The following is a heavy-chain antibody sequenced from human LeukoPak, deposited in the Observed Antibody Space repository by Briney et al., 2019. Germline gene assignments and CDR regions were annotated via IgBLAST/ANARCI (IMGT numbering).Heavy chain of an antibody. D-gene: IGHD6-19*01. V-gene: IGHV3-23*01. J-gene: IGHJ4*02. CDR3: AKVPFIAVAGPSFDY. Sequence: PGGSLRLSCAASGFIFSSYDMSWVRQAPGKGLEWVSAISGSGGSTYYADSVKGRFTISRDNSKNTLYLQMNSLRAEDTAVYYCAKVPFIAVAGPSFDYWGQGTLVTVSS. CDR2: ISGSGGST. CDR1: GFIFSSYD.